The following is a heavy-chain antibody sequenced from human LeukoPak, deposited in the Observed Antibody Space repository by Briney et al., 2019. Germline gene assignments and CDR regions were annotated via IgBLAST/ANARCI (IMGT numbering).Heavy chain of an antibody. D-gene: IGHD3-10*01. CDR3: ARTGTMVRGVIKDS. Sequence: PSETLSLTCTVSGGSISSSSYYWGWIRHPPGKGLEWIGSIYYSGSTYYNPSLKSRVTISVDTSKNQFSLKLSSVTAADTAVYYCARTGTMVRGVIKDSWGQGTLVTVSS. J-gene: IGHJ4*02. V-gene: IGHV4-39*01. CDR2: IYYSGST. CDR1: GGSISSSSYY.